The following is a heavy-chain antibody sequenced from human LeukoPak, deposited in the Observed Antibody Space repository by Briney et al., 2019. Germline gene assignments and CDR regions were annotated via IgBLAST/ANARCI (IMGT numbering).Heavy chain of an antibody. J-gene: IGHJ4*02. D-gene: IGHD2-15*01. Sequence: ASVKVSCKASGYTFTSYGISWVRQAPGQGLEWMGWISAYNGNTNYAQKLQGRVTMTTDTSTSTAYMELRSLGSDDTAVYYCARDTKYCSGGSCYPTHFDYWGQGTLVTVSS. V-gene: IGHV1-18*01. CDR3: ARDTKYCSGGSCYPTHFDY. CDR2: ISAYNGNT. CDR1: GYTFTSYG.